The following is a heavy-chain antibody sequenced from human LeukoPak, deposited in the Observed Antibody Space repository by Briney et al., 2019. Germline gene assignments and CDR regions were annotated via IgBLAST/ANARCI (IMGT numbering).Heavy chain of an antibody. D-gene: IGHD4-11*01. CDR1: GGSISSYY. J-gene: IGHJ5*02. CDR2: IYTSGST. Sequence: SETLSLTCTVSGGSISSYYWSWIRQPAGKGLEWIGRIYTSGSTNYNPSLKSRVTMSVDTSKNQFSLKLSSVTAADTAVYYCARSITVTRLGNWFDPWGQGTLVTVSS. CDR3: ARSITVTRLGNWFDP. V-gene: IGHV4-4*07.